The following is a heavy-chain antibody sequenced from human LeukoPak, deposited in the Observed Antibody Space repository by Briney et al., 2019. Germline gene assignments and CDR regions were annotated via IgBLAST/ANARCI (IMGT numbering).Heavy chain of an antibody. CDR3: ARRKGDGYNSPFDY. J-gene: IGHJ4*02. CDR2: IYPADSDT. V-gene: IGHV5-51*01. CDR1: GYSFPNYW. Sequence: GESLKISCKGSGYSFPNYWIGWVRQMPGQGLEWMGIIYPADSDTRYSPSFQGQVTISADKSINTAYLQWTSLEASDTAMYYCARRKGDGYNSPFDYWGQGTLVTVSS. D-gene: IGHD5-24*01.